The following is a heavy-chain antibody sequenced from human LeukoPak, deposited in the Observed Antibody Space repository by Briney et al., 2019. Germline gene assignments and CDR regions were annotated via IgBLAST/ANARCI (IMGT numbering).Heavy chain of an antibody. Sequence: GGSLRLSCVATGFNFNTYTMNWVRQAPGKGLEWVSSIGSRGLPIFYADSVKGRFTISRDNSKNTLYLQMNSLRAEDTAVYYCAKDRRDSSGLDYWGQGTLVTVSS. V-gene: IGHV3-21*01. CDR3: AKDRRDSSGLDY. D-gene: IGHD6-19*01. CDR2: IGSRGLPI. CDR1: GFNFNTYT. J-gene: IGHJ4*02.